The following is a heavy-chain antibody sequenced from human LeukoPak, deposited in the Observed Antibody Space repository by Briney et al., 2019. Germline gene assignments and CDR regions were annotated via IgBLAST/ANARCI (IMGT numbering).Heavy chain of an antibody. CDR2: IHRDGRT. D-gene: IGHD3-9*01. CDR3: GKTDIYFNPIDY. CDR1: GVSISSSEW. Sequence: GTLSLTCAVSGVSISSSEWWIWVRQPPGQGLEWIGEIHRDGRTRYNPSLKSRVTMSIDYSKNQFSLKVSSVTAADTAIYYCGKTDIYFNPIDYWGPGSLVTVSS. J-gene: IGHJ4*02. V-gene: IGHV4-4*02.